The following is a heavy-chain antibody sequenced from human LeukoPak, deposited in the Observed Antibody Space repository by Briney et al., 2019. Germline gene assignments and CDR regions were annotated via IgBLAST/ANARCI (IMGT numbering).Heavy chain of an antibody. J-gene: IGHJ4*02. D-gene: IGHD6-13*01. CDR1: GYTFTGYY. Sequence: ASVKVSCKASGYTFTGYYMHWVRQAPGQGLEWKGWINPNSGGTNYAQKFQGRVTMTRDTSISTAYMELSRLRSDDTAVYYCARVRIRIAAAGRGPGTFDYWGQGTLVTVSS. V-gene: IGHV1-2*02. CDR2: INPNSGGT. CDR3: ARVRIRIAAAGRGPGTFDY.